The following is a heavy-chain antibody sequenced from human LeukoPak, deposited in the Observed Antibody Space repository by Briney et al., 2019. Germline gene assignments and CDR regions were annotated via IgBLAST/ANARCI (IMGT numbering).Heavy chain of an antibody. CDR3: AREPRPANDFWSGYPYYFDC. Sequence: GGSLRLSCTASGFTVSSNYMSWVRQAPGQGLEWVAVIYSSRNTYYADSVKGRFTISRDNSKNTLYLQMNSLRAEDTAVYYCAREPRPANDFWSGYPYYFDCWGQGTLVTVSS. CDR2: IYSSRNT. J-gene: IGHJ4*02. CDR1: GFTVSSNY. V-gene: IGHV3-66*03. D-gene: IGHD3-3*01.